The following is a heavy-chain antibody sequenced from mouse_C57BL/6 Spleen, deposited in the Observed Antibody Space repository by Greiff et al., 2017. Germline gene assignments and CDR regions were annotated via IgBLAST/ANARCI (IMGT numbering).Heavy chain of an antibody. Sequence: QVQLQQPGAELVMPGASVKLSCKASGYTFTSYWMHWVKQRPGQGLEWIGEIDPSDSYTNYNQKFKGKSTLTVDKSSSTAYMQLSSLTSEDSAVYYCARRGFDDDYAMDYWGQGTSVTVSS. V-gene: IGHV1-69*01. D-gene: IGHD2-12*01. J-gene: IGHJ4*01. CDR3: ARRGFDDDYAMDY. CDR1: GYTFTSYW. CDR2: IDPSDSYT.